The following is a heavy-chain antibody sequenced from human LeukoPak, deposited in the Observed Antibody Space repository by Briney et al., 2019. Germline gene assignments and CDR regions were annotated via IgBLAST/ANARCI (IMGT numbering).Heavy chain of an antibody. CDR2: IKQDGSET. J-gene: IGHJ4*02. Sequence: GGSLRLSCAASGFTFSNYWMIWVRQAPGKGLVWVANIKQDGSETRYVDSVKGRFTISRDNAQNSLYLQMNSLRAEDTAVYYCARASNPWLQLNWGQGTLVTVSS. CDR3: ARASNPWLQLN. V-gene: IGHV3-7*05. D-gene: IGHD5-24*01. CDR1: GFTFSNYW.